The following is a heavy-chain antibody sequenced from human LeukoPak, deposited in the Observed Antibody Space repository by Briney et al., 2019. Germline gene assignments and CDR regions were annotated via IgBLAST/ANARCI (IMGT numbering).Heavy chain of an antibody. CDR1: GFTVSSNY. V-gene: IGHV3-53*01. Sequence: GGSLRLSCAASGFTVSSNYMSWVRQAPGKGLEWVSVIYSGGSTYYADSVTGRFTISRGNSKNTLYLQMNSLRAEDTAVYYCARVGRYCSGGSCYYFDYWGQGTLVTVSS. CDR2: IYSGGST. D-gene: IGHD2-15*01. J-gene: IGHJ4*02. CDR3: ARVGRYCSGGSCYYFDY.